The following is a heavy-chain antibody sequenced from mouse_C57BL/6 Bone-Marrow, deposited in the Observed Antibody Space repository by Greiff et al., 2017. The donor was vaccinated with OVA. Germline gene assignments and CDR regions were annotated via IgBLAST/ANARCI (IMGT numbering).Heavy chain of an antibody. CDR3: AKGNSYYFDY. J-gene: IGHJ2*01. Sequence: EVQVVESGPVLVKPGASVKMSCKASGYTFTDYYMNWVKQSHGKSLEWIGVINPYNGGTSYNQKFKGKATLTVDKSSSTAYMELNSLTSEDSAVYYCAKGNSYYFDYWGQGTTLTVSS. D-gene: IGHD2-1*01. CDR1: GYTFTDYY. V-gene: IGHV1-19*01. CDR2: INPYNGGT.